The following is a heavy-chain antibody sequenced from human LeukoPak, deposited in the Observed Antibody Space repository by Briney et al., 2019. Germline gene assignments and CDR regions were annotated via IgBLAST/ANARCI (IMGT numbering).Heavy chain of an antibody. J-gene: IGHJ3*02. CDR1: GGSFSGYY. Sequence: SETLSLTCAVYGGSFSGYYWSWIRQPPGKGLEWIGEINHSGSTNYNPSLKSRVTISVDTSKKQFSLKLSSVTAADTAMYYCARGDRRYFDWTPPLAFDIWGQGTMVTVSS. D-gene: IGHD3-9*01. CDR2: INHSGST. V-gene: IGHV4-34*01. CDR3: ARGDRRYFDWTPPLAFDI.